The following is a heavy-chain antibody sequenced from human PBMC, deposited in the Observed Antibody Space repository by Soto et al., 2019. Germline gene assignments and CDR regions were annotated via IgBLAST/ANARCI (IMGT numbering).Heavy chain of an antibody. D-gene: IGHD6-19*01. CDR3: ARDSIAVAGYYYYYGMNV. CDR2: IIPIFGTA. Sequence: SVKVSCKASGGTFSSYAISWVRQAPGQGLEWMGGIIPIFGTANYAQKFQGRVTITADKSTSTAYMELSSLRSEDTAVYYCARDSIAVAGYYYYYGMNVWGQGTTVTVSS. V-gene: IGHV1-69*06. CDR1: GGTFSSYA. J-gene: IGHJ6*02.